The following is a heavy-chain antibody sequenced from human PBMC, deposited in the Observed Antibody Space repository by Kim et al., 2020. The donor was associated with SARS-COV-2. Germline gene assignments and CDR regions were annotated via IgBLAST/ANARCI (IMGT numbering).Heavy chain of an antibody. CDR3: ARGLGDSYFDL. CDR2: IGTAGDT. D-gene: IGHD4-17*01. Sequence: GGYLRLSCAASGLTFSSYDMHWVRQATGKGLEWVSAIGTAGDTYYPGSVKGRFTISRENAKNSLYLQMNSLRAGDTAVYYCARGLGDSYFDLWGRGTLVTVSS. J-gene: IGHJ2*01. CDR1: GLTFSSYD. V-gene: IGHV3-13*04.